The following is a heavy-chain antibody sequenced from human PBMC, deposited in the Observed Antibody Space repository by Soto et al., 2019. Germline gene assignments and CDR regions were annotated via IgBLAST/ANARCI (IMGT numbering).Heavy chain of an antibody. J-gene: IGHJ6*02. CDR3: ARGGQATYYYYGMDV. V-gene: IGHV1-18*01. Sequence: QVQVVQSGDEVKKPGASVKVSCKASGYTFTNYGFSWVRQAPGQGLEWMGWISGYNGNTKYAEKFQGRVTMTTDTSTSTAHMELRSLRSDDTAVYYCARGGQATYYYYGMDVWGQGPAVTVSS. CDR1: GYTFTNYG. CDR2: ISGYNGNT.